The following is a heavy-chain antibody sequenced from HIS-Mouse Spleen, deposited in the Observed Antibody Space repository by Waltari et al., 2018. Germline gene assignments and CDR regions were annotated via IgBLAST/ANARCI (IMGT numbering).Heavy chain of an antibody. CDR1: GFTFSSYW. CDR3: ARDRYWYFDL. V-gene: IGHV3-7*01. Sequence: EVQLVESGGGLVQPGGSLRLSCAASGFTFSSYWMNWVRQAPGRGLGWLANIRQDGRGNYYVDSVMGRVTIPRYKAKNSLYLKMNSLRAADTAVYYCARDRYWYFDLWGRGTLVTVSS. J-gene: IGHJ2*01. CDR2: IRQDGRGN.